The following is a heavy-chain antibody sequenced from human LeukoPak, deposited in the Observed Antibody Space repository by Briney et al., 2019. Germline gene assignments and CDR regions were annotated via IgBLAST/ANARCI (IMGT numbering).Heavy chain of an antibody. J-gene: IGHJ4*02. V-gene: IGHV3-30*18. D-gene: IGHD3-16*02. CDR2: ISYDGSNK. CDR3: AKGDRVYYDYIWGSYRYYFDY. Sequence: PGGSLRLSCAASGFTFSSYGMHWVRQAPGKGLEWVAVISYDGSNKYYADSVKGRFTISRDKSKNTLYLQMNSLRAEDTAVYYCAKGDRVYYDYIWGSYRYYFDYWGQGTLVTVSS. CDR1: GFTFSSYG.